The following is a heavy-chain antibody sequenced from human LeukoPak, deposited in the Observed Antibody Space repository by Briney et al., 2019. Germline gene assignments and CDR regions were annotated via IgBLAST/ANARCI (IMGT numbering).Heavy chain of an antibody. CDR3: ARGGDYLDY. CDR2: LKQDGSEK. Sequence: GGSLRLSCAASGFTLSSVSMNWVRQAPGKGLEWVANLKQDGSEKYYVDSVKGRFTISRDNANNSLYLQMNSLRAEDTAVYYCARGGDYLDYWGQGTLVTVSS. V-gene: IGHV3-7*05. CDR1: GFTLSSVS. J-gene: IGHJ4*02.